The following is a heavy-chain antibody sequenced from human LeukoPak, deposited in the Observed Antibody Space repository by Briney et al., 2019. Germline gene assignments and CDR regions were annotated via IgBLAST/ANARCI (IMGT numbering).Heavy chain of an antibody. J-gene: IGHJ4*02. D-gene: IGHD3/OR15-3a*01. Sequence: SETLSLTCTVSGGSISSSSYYWSWIRQPPGKGLEWIGEINHSGSTNYNPSLKSRVTISVALKLSSVTAADTAVYYCASGTWTGGFDYWGQGTLVTVSS. CDR2: INHSGST. V-gene: IGHV4-39*06. CDR3: ASGTWTGGFDY. CDR1: GGSISSSSYY.